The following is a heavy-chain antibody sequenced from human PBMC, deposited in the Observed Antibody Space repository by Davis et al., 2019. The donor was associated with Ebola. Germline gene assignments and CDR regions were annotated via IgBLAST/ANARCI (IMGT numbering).Heavy chain of an antibody. CDR1: GFTFSSYW. Sequence: GGSLRLSCAASGFTFSSYWMSWVRQAPGKGLEWVANIKQDGSEKYYVDSVKGRFTISRDNAKNSLYLQMNSLRAEDTAVYYCARDISDLYYYGMDVWGQGTTITVSS. V-gene: IGHV3-7*03. J-gene: IGHJ6*02. CDR2: IKQDGSEK. CDR3: ARDISDLYYYGMDV.